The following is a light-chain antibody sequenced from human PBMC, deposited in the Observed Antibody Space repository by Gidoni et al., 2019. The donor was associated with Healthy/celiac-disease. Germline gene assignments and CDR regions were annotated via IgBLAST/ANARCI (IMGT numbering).Light chain of an antibody. Sequence: QSALTQPASVSGSPGQSITLSCTGTSSDVGGYNYVSLYQQHPGKAPKLMIYDVSNRPSGVSNRFSGSKSGNTASLTISGLQAEDEADYYCSSYTSSSTHYVFGTGTKVTVL. CDR1: SSDVGGYNY. CDR2: DVS. V-gene: IGLV2-14*01. CDR3: SSYTSSSTHYV. J-gene: IGLJ1*01.